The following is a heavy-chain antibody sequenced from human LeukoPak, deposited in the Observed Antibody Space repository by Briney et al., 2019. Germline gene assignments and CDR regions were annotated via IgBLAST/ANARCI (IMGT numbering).Heavy chain of an antibody. V-gene: IGHV3-7*01. J-gene: IGHJ4*02. CDR2: IKQDGSEK. CDR3: ARLSSSWSRPGFDY. D-gene: IGHD6-13*01. Sequence: PGGSLRLSCAASGFTFSSYWMSWVRQAPGKGLEWVANIKQDGSEKYYVDSVKGRFTISRDNAKNSLYLQMNSLRAEDTAVYYCARLSSSWSRPGFDYWGQGTLVTVSS. CDR1: GFTFSSYW.